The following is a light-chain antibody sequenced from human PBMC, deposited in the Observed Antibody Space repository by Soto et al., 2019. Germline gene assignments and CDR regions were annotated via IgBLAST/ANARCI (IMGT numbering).Light chain of an antibody. CDR1: QSISNY. V-gene: IGKV1-39*01. J-gene: IGKJ1*01. Sequence: DIQMTQSPSSLSASVGDRVTITCRASQSISNYLNWYQQKPWKAPKLLMYAASSLQSGVPSRFSGSGSGTDFTLTINSLQPEDFATYYCQQSYSTPRTFGQGTKVEIK. CDR3: QQSYSTPRT. CDR2: AAS.